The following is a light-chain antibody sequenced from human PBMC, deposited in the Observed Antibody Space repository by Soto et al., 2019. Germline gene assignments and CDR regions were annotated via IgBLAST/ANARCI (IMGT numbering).Light chain of an antibody. Sequence: EIVLTQSPATLSLYPGGRATLSCRASQSVSSSLAWYQQTPGRAPRLLIYAVSNRATGIPARFSGSGSGTDFTLTISSLEPEDFAVYYCQQRSNWPPTFGGGTKVEIK. J-gene: IGKJ4*01. CDR2: AVS. CDR1: QSVSSS. CDR3: QQRSNWPPT. V-gene: IGKV3-11*01.